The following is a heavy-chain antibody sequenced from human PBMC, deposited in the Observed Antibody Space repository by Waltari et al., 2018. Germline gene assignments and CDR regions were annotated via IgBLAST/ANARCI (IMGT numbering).Heavy chain of an antibody. V-gene: IGHV1-69*05. D-gene: IGHD2-15*01. CDR2: IIPIFGTA. CDR1: GGTFSSYA. Sequence: QVQLVQSGAEVKKPGSSVKVSCKASGGTFSSYAISWVRQAPGQGLEWMGGIIPIFGTANYAQKFQGRVTITTDESTSTAYMELSSLRSEDTAVYYCARVVVTVGVGSHYFDYWGQGTLVTVSS. CDR3: ARVVVTVGVGSHYFDY. J-gene: IGHJ4*02.